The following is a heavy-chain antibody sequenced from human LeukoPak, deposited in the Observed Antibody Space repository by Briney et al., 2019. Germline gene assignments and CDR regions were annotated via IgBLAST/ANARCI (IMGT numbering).Heavy chain of an antibody. CDR1: GFTFSSDW. Sequence: GGSLRLSCSSSGFTFSSDWMYWVRQAPGRGPVWVSGIKPDGTYTHYADSVKGRFTISRDDAKNTLYLQMNGLRVEDTAVYYCANYWYPWGPGTLVTVSS. D-gene: IGHD2-15*01. V-gene: IGHV3-74*01. J-gene: IGHJ5*02. CDR2: IKPDGTYT. CDR3: ANYWYP.